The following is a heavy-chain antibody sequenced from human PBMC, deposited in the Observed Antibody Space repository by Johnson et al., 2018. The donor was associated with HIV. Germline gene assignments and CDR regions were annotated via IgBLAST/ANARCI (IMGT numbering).Heavy chain of an antibody. V-gene: IGHV3-13*01. Sequence: VQLVESGGGLVQPGGSLRLSCAASGFTFSSYDMHWVRQATGKGLEWVSAIGTAGDTYYPGSVKGRFTISRENDKNSLYLQMNSLSAGDTAVYYCTRVARGDSSGHDAFDIWGQGTMVTVSS. CDR2: IGTAGDT. J-gene: IGHJ3*02. CDR1: GFTFSSYD. D-gene: IGHD3-22*01. CDR3: TRVARGDSSGHDAFDI.